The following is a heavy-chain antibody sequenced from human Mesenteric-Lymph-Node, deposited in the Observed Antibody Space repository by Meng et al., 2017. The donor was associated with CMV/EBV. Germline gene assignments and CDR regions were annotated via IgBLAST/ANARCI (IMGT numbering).Heavy chain of an antibody. CDR3: AKDGLYDSESI. J-gene: IGHJ4*02. D-gene: IGHD3-22*01. Sequence: SCKASGYSFLNYGITWVRQAPGKGLEWVAVIRYDGSNKYYADSVKGRFTISRDNSKNTLYLQMNSLRAEDTAVYYCAKDGLYDSESIWGQGTLVTVSS. CDR2: IRYDGSNK. CDR1: GYSFLNYG. V-gene: IGHV3-30*02.